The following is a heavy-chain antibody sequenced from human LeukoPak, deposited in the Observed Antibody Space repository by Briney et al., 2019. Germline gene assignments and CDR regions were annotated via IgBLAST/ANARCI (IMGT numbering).Heavy chain of an antibody. CDR1: GYSFTSYW. CDR2: IYPGDSDT. J-gene: IGHJ4*02. Sequence: GESLKISCKGSGYSFTSYWIGWVRQMPGKGLKWMGIIYPGDSDTRYSPSFQGQVTISVDKSISTAYLQWSSLKASDTAMYYCARLPYYDTSGYLDYWGQGTLVTVSS. D-gene: IGHD3-22*01. V-gene: IGHV5-51*01. CDR3: ARLPYYDTSGYLDY.